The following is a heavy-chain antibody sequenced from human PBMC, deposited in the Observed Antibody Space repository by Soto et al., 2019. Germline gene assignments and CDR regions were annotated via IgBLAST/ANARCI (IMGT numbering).Heavy chain of an antibody. CDR2: ILCDRSNK. CDR1: GFTLSSYG. Sequence: GGSLRLSCAASGFTLSSYGMHWVRQAPGKGLEWVAVILCDRSNKYYAHPVKGRFNIARDNSKNTLYLEMNCVRVEDTAVYYCARCFGGVTGYYYYGIDVLGQGATVTVSS. CDR3: ARCFGGVTGYYYYGIDV. D-gene: IGHD3-3*01. V-gene: IGHV3-33*05. J-gene: IGHJ6*02.